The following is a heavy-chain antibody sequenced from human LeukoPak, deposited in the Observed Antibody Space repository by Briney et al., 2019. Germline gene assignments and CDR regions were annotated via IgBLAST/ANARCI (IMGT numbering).Heavy chain of an antibody. J-gene: IGHJ6*03. CDR1: GFTFSSYS. V-gene: IGHV3-21*01. Sequence: PGGSLRLSCAASGFTFSSYSMNWVRQAPGKGLEWVSSISSSSSYIYYADSVKGRFTISRDNAKNSLYLQMNSLRAEDTAVYYCARVATSGYYSLGYYYYMDVWGKGTTVTVSS. CDR2: ISSSSSYI. D-gene: IGHD3-22*01. CDR3: ARVATSGYYSLGYYYYMDV.